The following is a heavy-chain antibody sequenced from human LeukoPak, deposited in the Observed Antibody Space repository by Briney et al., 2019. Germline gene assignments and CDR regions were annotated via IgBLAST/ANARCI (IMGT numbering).Heavy chain of an antibody. V-gene: IGHV3-21*01. CDR3: ASLRAYDFWSEDFFDY. CDR1: GFTFSSYN. Sequence: GGSLRLSCAASGFTFSSYNMNWVRQAPGKGLEWVSSISSSSSYIYYADSVKGRFTISRDNAKNSLYLQMNSLRAEDTAVYYCASLRAYDFWSEDFFDYWGQGTLVTVSS. J-gene: IGHJ4*02. CDR2: ISSSSSYI. D-gene: IGHD3-3*01.